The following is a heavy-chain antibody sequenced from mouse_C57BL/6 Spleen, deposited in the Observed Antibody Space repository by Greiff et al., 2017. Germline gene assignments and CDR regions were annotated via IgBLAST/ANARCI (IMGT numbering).Heavy chain of an antibody. CDR2: IDPENGDT. CDR1: GFNIKDDY. J-gene: IGHJ3*01. CDR3: TTSDGYYVRFAY. Sequence: VQLKQSGAELVRPGASVKLSCTASGFNIKDDYMHWVKQRPEQGLEWIGWIDPENGDTEYASKFQGKATITADTSSNTAYLQLSSLTSEDTAVYYCTTSDGYYVRFAYWGQGTLVTVSA. D-gene: IGHD2-3*01. V-gene: IGHV14-4*01.